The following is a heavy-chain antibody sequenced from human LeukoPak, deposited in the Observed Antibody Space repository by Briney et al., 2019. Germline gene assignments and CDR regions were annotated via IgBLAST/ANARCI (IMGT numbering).Heavy chain of an antibody. CDR1: GYTFTGCY. D-gene: IGHD2-2*01. J-gene: IGHJ4*02. CDR3: ARRYCSSTSCYYFDY. V-gene: IGHV1-2*02. CDR2: INVNRGGT. Sequence: GASVKVSCKASGYTFTGCYMHWVRQAPGQGLEWMGWINVNRGGTNYAQRFQDRVTMTRDTSITTAYMELSRLKSDDTAVYYCARRYCSSTSCYYFDYWGQGTLVTVSS.